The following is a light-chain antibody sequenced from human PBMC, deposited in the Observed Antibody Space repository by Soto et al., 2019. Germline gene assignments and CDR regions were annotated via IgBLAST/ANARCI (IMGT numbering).Light chain of an antibody. V-gene: IGKV3-15*01. CDR1: QSVSSD. J-gene: IGKJ1*01. CDR3: QQYNNWPRT. Sequence: EIVMTQSPATLSVSPGEKATLSCKTSQSVSSDLAWYQQKPGRAPRLLIYGASARATGIPARFSASGSGTEFTLTISSLQSEDFAVYYCQQYNNWPRTFGQGTKVDTK. CDR2: GAS.